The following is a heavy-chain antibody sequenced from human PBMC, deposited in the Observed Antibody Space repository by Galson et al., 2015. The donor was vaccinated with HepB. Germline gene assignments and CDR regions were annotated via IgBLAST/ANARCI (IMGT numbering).Heavy chain of an antibody. D-gene: IGHD1-26*01. V-gene: IGHV3-30*18. CDR1: GFTFSSYG. Sequence: SLRLSCAASGFTFSSYGMHWVRQAPGKGLEWVAVISYDGSNKYYADSVKGRFTISRDNSKNTLYLQMNSLRAEDTAVYYCAKSPNSGSPYWGQGTLVTVSS. CDR2: ISYDGSNK. CDR3: AKSPNSGSPY. J-gene: IGHJ4*02.